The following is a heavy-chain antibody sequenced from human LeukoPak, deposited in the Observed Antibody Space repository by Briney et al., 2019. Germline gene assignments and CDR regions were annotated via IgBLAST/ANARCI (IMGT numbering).Heavy chain of an antibody. Sequence: PSETLSLTYTVSGGSISSYYWSWIRQPPGKGLEWIGYIYYSGSTNYNPSLKSRVTISVDTSKNQFSLKLSSVTAADTAVYYCARDLGDGYNDWGQGTLVTASS. CDR2: IYYSGST. CDR3: ARDLGDGYND. J-gene: IGHJ4*02. V-gene: IGHV4-59*01. CDR1: GGSISSYY. D-gene: IGHD5-24*01.